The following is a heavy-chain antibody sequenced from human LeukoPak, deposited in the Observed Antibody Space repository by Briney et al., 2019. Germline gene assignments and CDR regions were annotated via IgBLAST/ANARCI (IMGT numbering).Heavy chain of an antibody. CDR2: IKSKTDGGTT. CDR1: GFTFSNAW. CDR3: TTGNLITMVQRDYFYYYMDV. V-gene: IGHV3-15*01. D-gene: IGHD3-10*01. J-gene: IGHJ6*03. Sequence: PGGSLRLSCAASGFTFSNAWMNWVRQAPGKGLEWVGRIKSKTDGGTTDYAAPVKGRFTISRDDSKNTLYLQMNSLKTEDTAVYYCTTGNLITMVQRDYFYYYMDVWGKGTTVTVSS.